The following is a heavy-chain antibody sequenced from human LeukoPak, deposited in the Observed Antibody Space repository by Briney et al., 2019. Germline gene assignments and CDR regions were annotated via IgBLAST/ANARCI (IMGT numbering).Heavy chain of an antibody. D-gene: IGHD2-2*01. CDR3: ARGRGCSGTSCYFDY. J-gene: IGHJ4*02. CDR1: GFTFSNYW. CDR2: IKQDGSEK. Sequence: GGSLRLSCAASGFTFSNYWMNWVRQAPGKGLEWVANIKQDGSEKYYVDSVKGRFTISRDNAKNLLYLQMNSLRAEDTAIYYCARGRGCSGTSCYFDYWGQGTLVTVSS. V-gene: IGHV3-7*05.